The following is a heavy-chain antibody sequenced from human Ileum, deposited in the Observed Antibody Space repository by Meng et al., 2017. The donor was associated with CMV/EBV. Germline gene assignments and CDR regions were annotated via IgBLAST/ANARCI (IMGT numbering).Heavy chain of an antibody. V-gene: IGHV4-59*01. D-gene: IGHD3-22*01. CDR1: GGSISTYY. CDR2: IYYSGST. Sequence: SETLSLTCSVSGGSISTYYWSWIRQPPGKGLEWIGYIYYSGSTNYNPSLKSRVTISVDTSKNQFSLKLSSVNSADTAVYYCAREGHYDTRENYNYFNGVDVWGQGTTVTVSS. J-gene: IGHJ6*02. CDR3: AREGHYDTRENYNYFNGVDV.